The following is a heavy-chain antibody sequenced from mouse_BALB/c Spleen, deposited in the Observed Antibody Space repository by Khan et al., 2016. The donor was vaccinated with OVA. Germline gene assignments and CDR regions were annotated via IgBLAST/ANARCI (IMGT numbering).Heavy chain of an antibody. J-gene: IGHJ4*01. V-gene: IGHV3-2*02. CDR2: ISYGGST. CDR3: ARKNYYGYAMDY. CDR1: GYSITSDYA. D-gene: IGHD1-1*01. Sequence: EVQLQESGPGLVKPSQSLSLTCTVTGYSITSDYAWDWIRQFPGNKLEWMGYISYGGSTSYNPSIKSRISFTRDTSKNQFFLQLNYVTTEDTATYDCARKNYYGYAMDYWGQGTSVTVSS.